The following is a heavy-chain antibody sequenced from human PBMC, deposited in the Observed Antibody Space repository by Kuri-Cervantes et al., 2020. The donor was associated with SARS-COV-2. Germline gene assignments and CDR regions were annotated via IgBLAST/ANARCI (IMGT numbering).Heavy chain of an antibody. CDR2: INHSGST. V-gene: IGHV4-34*01. CDR1: GGSFSGYY. J-gene: IGHJ6*02. CDR3: ARGKWLSAYYYYYYGMDV. Sequence: ESLRLTCAVYGGSFSGYYWSWIRQPPGKGLEWIEEINHSGSTNYNPSLKSRFTISVDTSKSQFSLKLSSVTAADTAVYYCARGKWLSAYYYYYYGMDVWGQGTTVTVSS. D-gene: IGHD3-22*01.